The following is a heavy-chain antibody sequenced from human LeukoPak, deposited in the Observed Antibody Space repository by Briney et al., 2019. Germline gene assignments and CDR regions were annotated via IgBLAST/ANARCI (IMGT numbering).Heavy chain of an antibody. V-gene: IGHV1-69*05. J-gene: IGHJ3*02. CDR1: GGTFSSYA. CDR3: ARDRSRTFTMIEPDAFDI. CDR2: IIPIFGTA. D-gene: IGHD3-22*01. Sequence: SVKVSCKASGGTFSSYAISWVRQAPGQGLEWMGGIIPIFGTANYAQKFQGRITITTDESTSTAYMELGSLRSEDTAVYYCARDRSRTFTMIEPDAFDIWGQGTMVTVSS.